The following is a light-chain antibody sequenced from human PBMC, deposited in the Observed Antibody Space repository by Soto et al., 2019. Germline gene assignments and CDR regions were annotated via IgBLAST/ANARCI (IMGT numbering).Light chain of an antibody. CDR2: AAS. V-gene: IGKV1-39*01. CDR3: QQSYSTPQT. J-gene: IGKJ1*01. CDR1: QSIISY. Sequence: DIQMTQSPSSLSASVGDRVTITCRASQSIISYLNWYQQRPGKAPKVLIYAASSLQSGVPSRFSGSGSGTDFTLTISSLQPEDFATYYCQQSYSTPQTFGHGTKVEIK.